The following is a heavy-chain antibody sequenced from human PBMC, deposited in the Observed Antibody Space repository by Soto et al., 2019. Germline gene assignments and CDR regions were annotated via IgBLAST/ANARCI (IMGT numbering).Heavy chain of an antibody. CDR3: VRIVGAAWAGYFDY. Sequence: EVQMLESGGGLVPPGGSLRLSCAVSGFTFKTYAMTWVRQAPGKGLEWVSTISGGGGSTYYADSVKGRFTISRDNSKNTLYLQMSSLTAEDTAVYYCVRIVGAAWAGYFDYWGQGTLVTVSS. CDR1: GFTFKTYA. J-gene: IGHJ4*02. V-gene: IGHV3-23*01. CDR2: ISGGGGST. D-gene: IGHD1-26*01.